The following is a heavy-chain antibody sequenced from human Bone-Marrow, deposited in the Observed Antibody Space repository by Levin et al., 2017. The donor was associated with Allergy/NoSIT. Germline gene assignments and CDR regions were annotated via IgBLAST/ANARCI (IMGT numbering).Heavy chain of an antibody. CDR3: ARDQTVGGIGYLNH. V-gene: IGHV1-46*01. CDR1: GYSFTTYF. Sequence: ASVKVSCRASGYSFTTYFMHWVRQAPGQGLEWMGIISPRSGSTSFSQKFQGRVTMTRDTSTSTVYMELSSLTSGDTATYFCARDQTVGGIGYLNHWGQGTLVSVSS. J-gene: IGHJ1*01. D-gene: IGHD6-19*01. CDR2: ISPRSGST.